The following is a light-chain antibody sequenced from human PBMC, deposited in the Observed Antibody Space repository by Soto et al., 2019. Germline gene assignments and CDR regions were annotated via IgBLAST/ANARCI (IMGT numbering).Light chain of an antibody. CDR2: GAS. V-gene: IGKV3-11*01. CDR3: QQSSSWPST. Sequence: EIVMTQSPATLSLYPGDRATLSCRASQSISSYLAWYQQKPGQAPRLLIYGASKWATGVPARFSGSGSGTDFTLTISSLEPEDFAVYYCQQSSSWPSTCGGGTKVEIK. CDR1: QSISSY. J-gene: IGKJ4*01.